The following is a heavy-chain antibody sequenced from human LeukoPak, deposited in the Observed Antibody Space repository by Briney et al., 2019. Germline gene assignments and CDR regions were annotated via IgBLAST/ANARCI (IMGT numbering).Heavy chain of an antibody. Sequence: ASVKVSCKASGYTFTSYGISWVRQAPGQGLEWMGWISAYNGNTNYAQKLQGRVTMTRNTSISTAYMELSSLRSEDTAVYYCARGASIVATKYYYGMDVWGQGTTVTVSS. CDR2: ISAYNGNT. D-gene: IGHD5-12*01. J-gene: IGHJ6*02. CDR3: ARGASIVATKYYYGMDV. CDR1: GYTFTSYG. V-gene: IGHV1-18*01.